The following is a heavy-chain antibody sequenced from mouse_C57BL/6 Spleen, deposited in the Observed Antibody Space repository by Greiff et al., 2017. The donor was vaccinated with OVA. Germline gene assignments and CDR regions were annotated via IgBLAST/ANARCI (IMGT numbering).Heavy chain of an antibody. CDR1: GFTFSSYA. V-gene: IGHV5-4*01. CDR2: ISDGGSYT. J-gene: IGHJ2*01. Sequence: EVQVVESGGGLVKPGGSLKLSCAASGFTFSSYAMSWVRQTPEKRLEWVATISDGGSYTYYPDTVKGRFTISRDNAKNNLYLQMRHLKSEDTAMYYCARDRDYDHDYRGKGTTLTVAS. CDR3: ARDRDYDHDY. D-gene: IGHD2-4*01.